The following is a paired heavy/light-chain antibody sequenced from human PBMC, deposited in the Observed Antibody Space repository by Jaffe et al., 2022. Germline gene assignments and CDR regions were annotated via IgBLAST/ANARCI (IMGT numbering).Heavy chain of an antibody. D-gene: IGHD6-13*01. Sequence: QVQLVQSGAEMKKPGSSVKVSCKASGGSISSNAISWVRRAPGQGLDWMGGVVPIYGTPNYAPKFRGRLTITTDESTNSAFMELSSLTSEDTAVYYCARGRQLVVEDACDVWGQGTLVTVSS. CDR3: ARGRQLVVEDACDV. J-gene: IGHJ3*01. V-gene: IGHV1-69*05. CDR1: GGSISSNA. CDR2: VVPIYGTP.
Light chain of an antibody. Sequence: DIVMTQSPDSLAVSLGETATINCKSSQSVLYRSNNKNYINWYQQKPGQPPRLLISWASTRESGVPDRFSGSGSGTDFTLTISSLQAEDVAVYYCQQYYNTPLSFGGGTKVEIK. CDR1: QSVLYRSNNKNY. V-gene: IGKV4-1*01. J-gene: IGKJ4*01. CDR2: WAS. CDR3: QQYYNTPLS.